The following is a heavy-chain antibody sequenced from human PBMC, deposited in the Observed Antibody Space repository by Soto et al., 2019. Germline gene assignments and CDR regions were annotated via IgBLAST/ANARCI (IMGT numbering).Heavy chain of an antibody. CDR1: GGSFSCYY. J-gene: IGHJ6*02. CDR2: INHSGST. CDR3: ARVPRWVATMFSYYYYGMDV. Sequence: NPSETLSLTCAVYGGSFSCYYWSWIRQPPGKGLEWIGEINHSGSTNYNPSLKSRVTISVDTSKNQFSLKLSSVTAADTAVYYCARVPRWVATMFSYYYYGMDVWGQGTTVTVSS. D-gene: IGHD5-12*01. V-gene: IGHV4-34*01.